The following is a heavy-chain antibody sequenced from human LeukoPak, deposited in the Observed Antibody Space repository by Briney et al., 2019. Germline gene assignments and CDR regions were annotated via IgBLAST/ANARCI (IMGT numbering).Heavy chain of an antibody. CDR1: GFTFSIYG. CDR2: INSDGSNR. CDR3: VREGTAAEFDY. J-gene: IGHJ4*02. D-gene: IGHD6-13*01. V-gene: IGHV3-74*01. Sequence: GGSLRLSCEASGFTFSIYGMHWVRQGPGKGLVWVSRINSDGSNRRYADSVKGRFTISRDNAKNTLYLQMNSLRAGDTAVYYCVREGTAAEFDYWGQGNLVTVSS.